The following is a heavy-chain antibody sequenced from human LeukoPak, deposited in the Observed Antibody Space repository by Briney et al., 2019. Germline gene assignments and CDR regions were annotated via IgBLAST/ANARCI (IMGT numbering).Heavy chain of an antibody. Sequence: SETLSLTCAVYGGSFSGYYWSWIRQPPGKGLEWTGEINHSGSTYYNPSLKSRVTISVDSSKNQFSLKLSSVTAADTAVYYCARNGDYYEKSGYYYLFDFWGQGTLVTVSS. V-gene: IGHV4-34*01. CDR3: ARNGDYYEKSGYYYLFDF. D-gene: IGHD3-22*01. CDR2: INHSGST. J-gene: IGHJ4*02. CDR1: GGSFSGYY.